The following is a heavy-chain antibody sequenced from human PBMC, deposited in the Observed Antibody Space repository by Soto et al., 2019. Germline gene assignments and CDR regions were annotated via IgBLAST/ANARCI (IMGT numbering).Heavy chain of an antibody. Sequence: SETLSLTCTVSGGSISSSSYYWGWIRQPPGKGLEWIGSIYYSGSTYYNPSLKSRVTISVDTSKNQFSLKLSSVTAADTAVFFFAITRELLWFGELHNWFDPWGQGTLVTVSS. D-gene: IGHD3-10*01. V-gene: IGHV4-39*01. CDR1: GGSISSSSYY. CDR2: IYYSGST. CDR3: AITRELLWFGELHNWFDP. J-gene: IGHJ5*02.